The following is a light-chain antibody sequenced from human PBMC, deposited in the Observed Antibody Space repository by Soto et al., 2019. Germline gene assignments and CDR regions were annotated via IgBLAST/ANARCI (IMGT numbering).Light chain of an antibody. V-gene: IGKV3-20*01. J-gene: IGKJ2*01. CDR2: GAS. Sequence: EIVLTQSPGTLSLSPGERATLSCRASQSVSSSYLVWYQQKPGQALRLLIYGASSRASGIPDRFSGSGSGTDFALTISRLEPEDFAVYYLQQYSASSSTFGQGTKLESK. CDR3: QQYSASSST. CDR1: QSVSSSY.